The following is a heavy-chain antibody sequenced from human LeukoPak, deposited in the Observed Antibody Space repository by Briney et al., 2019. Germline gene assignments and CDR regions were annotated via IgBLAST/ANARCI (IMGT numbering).Heavy chain of an antibody. CDR1: GGSFSGYY. Sequence: SETLSLTCAVYGGSFSGYYWSWIRQPPGKGLEWIGEINHSGSTNYNPSLKSRVTISVDTSKNQFSLKLSSVTAADTAVYYCARQTYYYYGMDVWGQGTTVIVSS. CDR2: INHSGST. CDR3: ARQTYYYYGMDV. V-gene: IGHV4-34*01. J-gene: IGHJ6*02.